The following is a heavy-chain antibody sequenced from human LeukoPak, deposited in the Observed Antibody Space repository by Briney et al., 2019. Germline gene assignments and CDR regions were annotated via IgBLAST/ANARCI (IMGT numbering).Heavy chain of an antibody. D-gene: IGHD6-19*01. CDR1: GYTFTGYY. CDR3: ARARRSYSSGWYGKENWFDP. Sequence: ASVKVSCKASGYTFTGYYMHWVRQAPGQGLEWMGWINPNSGGTNYAQEFQGRVTMTRDTSISTAYMELSRLRSDDTAVYYCARARRSYSSGWYGKENWFDPWGQGTLVTVSS. J-gene: IGHJ5*02. CDR2: INPNSGGT. V-gene: IGHV1-2*02.